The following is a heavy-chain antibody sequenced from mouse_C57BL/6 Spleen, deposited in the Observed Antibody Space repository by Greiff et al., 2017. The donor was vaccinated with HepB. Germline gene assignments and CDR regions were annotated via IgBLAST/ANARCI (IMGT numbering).Heavy chain of an antibody. V-gene: IGHV1-55*01. CDR1: GYTFTSYW. J-gene: IGHJ3*01. CDR3: ARIYYDYFWFAY. D-gene: IGHD2-4*01. Sequence: QVHVKQPGAELVKPGASVKMSCKASGYTFTSYWITWVKQRPGQGLEWIGDIYPGSGSTNYNEKFKSKATLTVDTSSSTAYMQLSSLTSEDSAVYYCARIYYDYFWFAYWGQGTLVTVSA. CDR2: IYPGSGST.